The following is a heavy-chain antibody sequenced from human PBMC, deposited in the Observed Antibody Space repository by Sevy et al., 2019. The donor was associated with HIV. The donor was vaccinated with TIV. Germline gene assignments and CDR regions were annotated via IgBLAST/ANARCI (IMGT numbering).Heavy chain of an antibody. J-gene: IGHJ3*02. CDR1: GFTFSRYD. D-gene: IGHD1-26*01. V-gene: IGHV3-13*01. Sequence: GGSLRLSGAASGFTFSRYDMHWVRQATGKGLEWVSSIGTAGDTYYPGSVKGRFTISRENAKKPLYLQMNSLRAGDTAVYYCARGTRYSGSYYLGDDAFDIWGQGTMVTVSS. CDR2: IGTAGDT. CDR3: ARGTRYSGSYYLGDDAFDI.